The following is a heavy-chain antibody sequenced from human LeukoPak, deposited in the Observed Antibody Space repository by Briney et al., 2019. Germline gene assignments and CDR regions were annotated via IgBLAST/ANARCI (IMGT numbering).Heavy chain of an antibody. CDR1: GYTFTSYG. V-gene: IGHV1-2*02. CDR2: INPNSGGT. D-gene: IGHD1/OR15-1a*01. J-gene: IGHJ4*02. Sequence: GASVKVSCKASGYTFTSYGISWVRQAPGQGLEWMGWINPNSGGTNYAQKFQGRVTMTRDTSISTAYMELGRLRSDDTAVYYCARSFLEQDIVDYWGQGTLVTVSS. CDR3: ARSFLEQDIVDY.